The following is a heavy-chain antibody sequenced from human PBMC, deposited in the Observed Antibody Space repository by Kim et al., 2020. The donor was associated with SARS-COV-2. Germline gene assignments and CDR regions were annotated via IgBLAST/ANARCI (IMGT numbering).Heavy chain of an antibody. CDR3: AKDGKYSSSRFDY. J-gene: IGHJ4*02. CDR1: GFTFSTYG. V-gene: IGHV3-33*06. Sequence: GGSLRLSCAASGFTFSTYGMHWVRQAPGKGLEWVAVIWYDGSNKYYADSVKGRFTISRDNSKNTLYVQMNSLRAEDTAVYYCAKDGKYSSSRFDYWGQGT. CDR2: IWYDGSNK. D-gene: IGHD6-13*01.